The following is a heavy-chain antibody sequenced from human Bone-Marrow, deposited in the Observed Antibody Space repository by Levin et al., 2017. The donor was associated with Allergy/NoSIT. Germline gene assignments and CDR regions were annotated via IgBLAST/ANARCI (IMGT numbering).Heavy chain of an antibody. CDR2: IYYSGST. J-gene: IGHJ5*02. CDR3: ARDYYYDSSGYNWFDP. Sequence: SETLSLTCTVSGGSISSSSYYWGWIRQPPGKGLEWIGSIYYSGSTYYNPSLKSRVTISVDTSKNQFSLKLSSVTAADTAVYYCARDYYYDSSGYNWFDPWGQGTLVTVSS. D-gene: IGHD3-22*01. CDR1: GGSISSSSYY. V-gene: IGHV4-39*07.